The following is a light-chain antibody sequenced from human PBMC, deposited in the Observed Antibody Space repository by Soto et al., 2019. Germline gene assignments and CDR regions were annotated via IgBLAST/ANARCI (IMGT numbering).Light chain of an antibody. Sequence: QSALTQPASVSVSPGQSITISCTATTRDVGGFDSVSWYQQHPGTAPRVIIYEVSNRPSGVSYRFSGSKSANTASLTISGLQADDEADYYCSSYTTANTWLFGGGTKLTVL. J-gene: IGLJ3*02. V-gene: IGLV2-14*01. CDR2: EVS. CDR1: TRDVGGFDS. CDR3: SSYTTANTWL.